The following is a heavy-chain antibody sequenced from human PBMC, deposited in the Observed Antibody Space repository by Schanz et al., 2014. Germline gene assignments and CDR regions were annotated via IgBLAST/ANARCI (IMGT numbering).Heavy chain of an antibody. J-gene: IGHJ4*02. Sequence: QVQLVESGGGVVQPGGSLRLSCATSGLNFYYYGMNWVRQAPGKGLEWVANIGYDGSEKYYVDSVKGRFTISRDNSKDTLYLQMSGLTPEDTAVYYCARGPIPIQGVPMDFWGQGTLVTVSS. CDR2: IGYDGSEK. CDR3: ARGPIPIQGVPMDF. V-gene: IGHV3-33*01. CDR1: GLNFYYYG. D-gene: IGHD3-10*01.